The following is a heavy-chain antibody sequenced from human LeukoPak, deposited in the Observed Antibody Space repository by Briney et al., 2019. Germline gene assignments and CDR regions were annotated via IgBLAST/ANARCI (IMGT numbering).Heavy chain of an antibody. CDR1: GFTVSNNY. V-gene: IGHV3-66*01. CDR2: IYSGGTT. J-gene: IGHJ4*02. Sequence: GGSLRLSCAASGFTVSNNYMNWVRQAPGKGLEWVSVIYSGGTTYYADSVKGRFTISRDNSKNTLYLQMNSLRAEDTAVYYCAREAPVDSSSWYREGYFDYWGQGTLVTVSS. CDR3: AREAPVDSSSWYREGYFDY. D-gene: IGHD6-13*01.